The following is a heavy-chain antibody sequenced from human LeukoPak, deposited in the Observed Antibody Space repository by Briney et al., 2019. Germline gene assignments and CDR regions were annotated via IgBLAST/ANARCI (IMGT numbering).Heavy chain of an antibody. CDR3: VRHFSGSGYYYGTYYYYGMDV. CDR1: GFTFRNYE. Sequence: GGSLRLSCAASGFTFRNYEMNWVRQAPGKGLEWISYISGDGTTVYYADSVKGRFTISRDNAKNSLYLQMNSLRAEDTALYFCVRHFSGSGYYYGTYYYYGMDVWGQGTTVTVSS. D-gene: IGHD3-22*01. CDR2: ISGDGTTV. J-gene: IGHJ6*02. V-gene: IGHV3-48*03.